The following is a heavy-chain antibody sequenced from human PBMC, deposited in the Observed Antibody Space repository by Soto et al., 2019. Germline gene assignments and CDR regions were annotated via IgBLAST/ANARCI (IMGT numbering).Heavy chain of an antibody. CDR1: GFTFSSYG. Sequence: GGSLRLSCAASGFTFSSYGMHWVRQAPGKGLEWVAVISYDGSNKYYADSVKGRFTISRDNSKNTLYLQMNSLRAEDTAVYYCAKLGIVATTLDYYYGMDVWGQGTTVTVSS. D-gene: IGHD5-12*01. CDR3: AKLGIVATTLDYYYGMDV. J-gene: IGHJ6*02. CDR2: ISYDGSNK. V-gene: IGHV3-30*18.